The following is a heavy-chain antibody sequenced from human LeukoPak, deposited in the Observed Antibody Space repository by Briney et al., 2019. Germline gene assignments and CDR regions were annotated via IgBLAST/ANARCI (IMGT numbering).Heavy chain of an antibody. Sequence: SQTLSLTCTVSGGSISSADYYWSWIPQPPGKGLEWIGFIYYSGSTSYNPSLKSRLTIPVDTSRNQFSLKLSSVTAADTAVYFCARTNPDWYFDLWGRGTLVTVSS. V-gene: IGHV4-31*03. CDR1: GGSISSADYY. D-gene: IGHD1-14*01. CDR2: IYYSGST. J-gene: IGHJ2*01. CDR3: ARTNPDWYFDL.